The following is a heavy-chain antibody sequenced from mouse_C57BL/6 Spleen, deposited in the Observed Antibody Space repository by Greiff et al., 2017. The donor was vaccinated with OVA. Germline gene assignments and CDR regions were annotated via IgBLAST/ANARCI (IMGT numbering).Heavy chain of an antibody. J-gene: IGHJ1*03. D-gene: IGHD1-1*01. CDR3: ASSYYYGSSSWYFDV. Sequence: VQLKESGPELVKPGASVKIPCKASGYTFTDYNMDWVKQSHGKSLEWIGDINPNNGGTIYNQKFKGKATLTVDKSSSTAYMELRSLTSEDTAVYYCASSYYYGSSSWYFDVWGTGTTVTVSS. CDR1: GYTFTDYN. V-gene: IGHV1-18*01. CDR2: INPNNGGT.